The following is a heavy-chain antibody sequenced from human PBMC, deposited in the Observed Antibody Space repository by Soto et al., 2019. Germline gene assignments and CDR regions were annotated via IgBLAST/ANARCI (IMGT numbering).Heavy chain of an antibody. CDR2: INAGNGNT. J-gene: IGHJ4*02. CDR1: GYTFTSYA. D-gene: IGHD4-17*01. Sequence: GASVKVSCKASGYTFTSYAMHWVRQAPGQRLEWMGWINAGNGNTKYSQKFQGRVTITRDTSASTAYMELSSLRSEDTAVYYCARDPGTTVTLYYFDYWGQGTLVTVSS. CDR3: ARDPGTTVTLYYFDY. V-gene: IGHV1-3*01.